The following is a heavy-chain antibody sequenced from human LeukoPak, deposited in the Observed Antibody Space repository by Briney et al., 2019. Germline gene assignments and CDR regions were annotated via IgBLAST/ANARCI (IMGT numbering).Heavy chain of an antibody. V-gene: IGHV3-53*04. CDR1: GFTFSNSY. CDR2: IYSAGTT. CDR3: ARVLGYDSSGYYRGYFDY. Sequence: GGSLRLSCAASGFTFSNSYLSWVRQAPGKGLEWVSVIYSAGTTYYADSVKGRFTISRQNPENTLFLQMNSLRPEDTAVYYCARVLGYDSSGYYRGYFDYWGQGTLVTVSS. J-gene: IGHJ4*02. D-gene: IGHD3-22*01.